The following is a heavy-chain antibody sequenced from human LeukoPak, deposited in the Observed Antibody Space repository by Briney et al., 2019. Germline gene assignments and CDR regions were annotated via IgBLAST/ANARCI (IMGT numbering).Heavy chain of an antibody. V-gene: IGHV3-7*01. CDR2: IKQDGSEK. CDR3: ARSQQLAPYYYYYMDV. CDR1: GFTFSSYW. D-gene: IGHD6-13*01. J-gene: IGHJ6*03. Sequence: GGSLRPSCAASGFTFSSYWMSWVRQAPGKGLEWVANIKQDGSEKYYVDSVKGRFTISRDNAKHSLYLQMNSLRAEDTAVYYCARSQQLAPYYYYYMDVWGKGTTVTISS.